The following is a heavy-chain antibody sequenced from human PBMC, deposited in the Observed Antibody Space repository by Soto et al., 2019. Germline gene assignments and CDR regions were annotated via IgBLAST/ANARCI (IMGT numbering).Heavy chain of an antibody. CDR1: GGTFSSYA. J-gene: IGHJ4*02. V-gene: IGHV1-69*13. D-gene: IGHD3-10*01. CDR3: ATHDTYYYGSGIDY. Sequence: SVKVSCKASGGTFSSYAISWVRQAPGQGLEWMGGIIPIFGTANYAQKFQGRVTITADESTSTAYMELSSLRSEDTAVYYCATHDTYYYGSGIDYWGQGTLVTVSS. CDR2: IIPIFGTA.